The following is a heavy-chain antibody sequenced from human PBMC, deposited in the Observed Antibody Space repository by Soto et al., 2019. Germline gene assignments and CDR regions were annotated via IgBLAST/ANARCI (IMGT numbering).Heavy chain of an antibody. J-gene: IGHJ4*02. Sequence: QVQLVQSGAEVQKPGASVKVSCKASGYTFTSYAIHWVRQAPGQRLEWMGWIHAGNGNTQYSQKFQGRVTITRDTSATTVYMELSSLRSEDTAVYYCAIGGNWGYWGQGTLVTVSS. CDR2: IHAGNGNT. CDR1: GYTFTSYA. V-gene: IGHV1-3*01. D-gene: IGHD3-16*01. CDR3: AIGGNWGY.